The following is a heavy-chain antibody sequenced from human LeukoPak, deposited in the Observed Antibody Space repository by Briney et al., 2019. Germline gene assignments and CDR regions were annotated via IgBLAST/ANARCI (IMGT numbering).Heavy chain of an antibody. J-gene: IGHJ4*02. CDR1: GGSISSSSYY. CDR2: IYYSRST. D-gene: IGHD6-13*01. CDR3: ARHGSSWSGRGFDY. Sequence: SETLSLTCTVSGGSISSSSYYWGWIRQPPGKGLEWIGSIYYSRSTYYNPYLKSRVTISVYTSKNQFSLKLSSVTAADTAVYYCARHGSSWSGRGFDYWGQGTLVTVSS. V-gene: IGHV4-39*01.